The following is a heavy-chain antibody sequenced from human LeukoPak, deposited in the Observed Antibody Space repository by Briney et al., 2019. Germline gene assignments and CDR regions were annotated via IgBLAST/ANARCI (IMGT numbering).Heavy chain of an antibody. Sequence: ASVKVSCTASGYTFTSYGISWVRQAPGQGLEWMGWISAYNGNTNYAQKLQGRVTMTTDTSTSTAYMELRSLRSDDTAVYYCARELTTVTTYYYYMDVWGKGTTVTVSS. CDR2: ISAYNGNT. CDR1: GYTFTSYG. CDR3: ARELTTVTTYYYYMDV. V-gene: IGHV1-18*01. D-gene: IGHD4-17*01. J-gene: IGHJ6*03.